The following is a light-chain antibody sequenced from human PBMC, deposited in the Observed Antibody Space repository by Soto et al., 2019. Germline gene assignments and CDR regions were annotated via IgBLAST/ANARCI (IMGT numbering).Light chain of an antibody. V-gene: IGKV1-27*01. CDR3: HKYKSAPYT. CDR1: QGIANH. CDR2: AAS. J-gene: IGKJ3*01. Sequence: EIQMTQSPSSLSASVGDRVTITCRASQGIANHLAWYQQKPEKAPNLLIYAASTLQSGVPSRFSGSGFGTDFTLTISRLQPEDVATYYGHKYKSAPYTFGPGTKVDI.